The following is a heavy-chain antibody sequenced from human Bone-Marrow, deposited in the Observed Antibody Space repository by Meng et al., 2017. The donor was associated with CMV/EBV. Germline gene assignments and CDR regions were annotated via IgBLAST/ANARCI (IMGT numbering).Heavy chain of an antibody. J-gene: IGHJ4*02. Sequence: GGSLRLSCAASGFTFSNAWMSWVRQAPGKGLEWVGRIKSKTDGGTTDYAAPVKGRFTISRDDSKNTLYLQMNSLKTEDTAVYYCAREWGSYDFWSGYYKASHGDYWGQGTLVTVSS. CDR3: AREWGSYDFWSGYYKASHGDY. V-gene: IGHV3-15*01. CDR1: GFTFSNAW. CDR2: IKSKTDGGTT. D-gene: IGHD3-3*01.